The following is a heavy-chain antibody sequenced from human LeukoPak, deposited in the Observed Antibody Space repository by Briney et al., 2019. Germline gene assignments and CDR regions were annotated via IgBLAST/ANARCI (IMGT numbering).Heavy chain of an antibody. V-gene: IGHV1-24*01. D-gene: IGHD6-13*01. Sequence: ASVKVSFKVSGYTLTELPIHWGPQAPVKGRDWMGGFDLEDSKTIYAQKFQGRVTMTEDTSTDTAYMELTSLRSEDTAVYYCATEGFKQQLVRIYPFDYWGQGTLVTVSS. J-gene: IGHJ4*02. CDR1: GYTLTELP. CDR3: ATEGFKQQLVRIYPFDY. CDR2: FDLEDSKT.